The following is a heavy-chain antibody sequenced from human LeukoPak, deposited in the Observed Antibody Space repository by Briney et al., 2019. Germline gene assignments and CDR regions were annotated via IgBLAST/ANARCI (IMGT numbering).Heavy chain of an antibody. D-gene: IGHD4-17*01. J-gene: IGHJ3*02. CDR3: AGTNDYGDHGAFDI. CDR2: VYYSGST. Sequence: SETLSLTCTVSGGSISSGGYYWSWIRQHPGKGLEWIGYVYYSGSTYYNPSLKSRVTISVDTSKNQFSLKLSSVTAADTAVYYCAGTNDYGDHGAFDIWGQGTMVTVSS. CDR1: GGSISSGGYY. V-gene: IGHV4-31*03.